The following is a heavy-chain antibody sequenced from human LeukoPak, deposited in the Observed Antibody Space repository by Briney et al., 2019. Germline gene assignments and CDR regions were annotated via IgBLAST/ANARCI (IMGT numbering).Heavy chain of an antibody. J-gene: IGHJ4*02. CDR1: GFTFSSYA. CDR3: AKDSRLWLEAFDY. CDR2: ISGSGTST. Sequence: GGSLRLSCAASGFTFSSYAMSWVRQPPGKGLEWVSVISGSGTSTYYADSVKGRFTISRDNSKNTLYLQMNSLRVEHTAVYYCAKDSRLWLEAFDYWGQGTLVTVSS. V-gene: IGHV3-23*01. D-gene: IGHD5-18*01.